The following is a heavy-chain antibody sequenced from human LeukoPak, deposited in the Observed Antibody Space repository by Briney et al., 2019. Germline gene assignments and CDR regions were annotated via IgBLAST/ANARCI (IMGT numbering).Heavy chain of an antibody. CDR1: GFTFSSYW. Sequence: PGGSLRLSCAASGFTFSSYWMSWVRQAPGKGLEWVAFIRYDGSNKYYADSVKGRFTISRDNSKNTLYLQMNSLRAEDTAVYYCAKDQAGTAADGGYFDYWGQGTLVTVSS. D-gene: IGHD6-19*01. CDR2: IRYDGSNK. CDR3: AKDQAGTAADGGYFDY. V-gene: IGHV3-30*02. J-gene: IGHJ4*02.